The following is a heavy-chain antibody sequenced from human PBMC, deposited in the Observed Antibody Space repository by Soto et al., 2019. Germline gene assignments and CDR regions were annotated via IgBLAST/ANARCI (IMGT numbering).Heavy chain of an antibody. D-gene: IGHD2-2*01. CDR1: GYTFTSYG. Sequence: ASVKVSCKASGYTFTSYGISWVRQVPGQGLEWMGWISTYNGNTNYAQKLQGRVTMTTDTSTSTAYMELRSLRSDDTAVYYCGRDLYQSVFYYGMDVWGQGTTVTVSS. CDR3: GRDLYQSVFYYGMDV. J-gene: IGHJ6*02. V-gene: IGHV1-18*01. CDR2: ISTYNGNT.